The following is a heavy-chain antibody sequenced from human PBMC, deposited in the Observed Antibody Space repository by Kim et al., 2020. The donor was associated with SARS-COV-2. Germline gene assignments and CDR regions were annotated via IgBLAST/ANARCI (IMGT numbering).Heavy chain of an antibody. Sequence: GGSLRLSCAASGFTFSSYGMHWVRQAPGKGLEWVAVISYDGSNKYYADSVKGRFTISRDNSKNTLYLQMNSLRAEDTAVYYCASACSSTSCYLDYWGQGTLVTVSA. D-gene: IGHD2-2*01. CDR1: GFTFSSYG. CDR2: ISYDGSNK. CDR3: ASACSSTSCYLDY. J-gene: IGHJ4*02. V-gene: IGHV3-33*05.